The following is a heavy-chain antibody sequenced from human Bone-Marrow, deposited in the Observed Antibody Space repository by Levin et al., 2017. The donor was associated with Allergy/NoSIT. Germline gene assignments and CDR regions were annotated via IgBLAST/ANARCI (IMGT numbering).Heavy chain of an antibody. D-gene: IGHD3-22*01. Sequence: ETLSLTCTVSGGSISGYYWNWIRQPPGKGLEWVASISDNSNYIHYADSLKGRFIISRDNAKNSLFLQMNSLRADDTAVYYCARDLTFYYDTSGFYPFDFWGQGTLVTVSS. J-gene: IGHJ4*02. V-gene: IGHV3-21*01. CDR3: ARDLTFYYDTSGFYPFDF. CDR1: GGSISGYY. CDR2: ISDNSNYI.